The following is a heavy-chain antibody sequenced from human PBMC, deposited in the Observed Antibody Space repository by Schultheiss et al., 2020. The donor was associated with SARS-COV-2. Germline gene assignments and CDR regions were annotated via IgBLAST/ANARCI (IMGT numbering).Heavy chain of an antibody. CDR2: INHSGST. Sequence: SETLSLTCTVSGDSISSYYWSWIRQPAGKGLEWIGEINHSGSTNYNPSLKSRVTISVDTSKNQFSLKLSSVTAADTAVYYCARVGLIAAAGTIYYYYGMDVWGQGTTVTVSS. CDR3: ARVGLIAAAGTIYYYYGMDV. CDR1: GDSISSYY. D-gene: IGHD6-13*01. J-gene: IGHJ6*02. V-gene: IGHV4-34*01.